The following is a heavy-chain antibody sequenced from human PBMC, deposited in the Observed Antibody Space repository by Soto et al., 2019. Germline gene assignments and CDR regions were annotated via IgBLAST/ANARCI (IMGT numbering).Heavy chain of an antibody. D-gene: IGHD3-22*01. CDR2: INAGNGTT. J-gene: IGHJ6*02. V-gene: IGHV1-3*01. CDR1: GYTFTSYA. Sequence: QVQLVQSGAEVKKPGASVKVSCKASGYTFTSYASHWVRQAPGQRLEWMGWINAGNGTTKYSQKFQGRVTINSETSATTEYMKISRQRSEDTAVSYCARGSCYYNSSGTTGVGMDDWGQGTTVTVSS. CDR3: ARGSCYYNSSGTTGVGMDD.